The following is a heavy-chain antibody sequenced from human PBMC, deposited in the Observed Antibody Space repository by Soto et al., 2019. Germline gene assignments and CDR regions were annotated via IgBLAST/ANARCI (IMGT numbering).Heavy chain of an antibody. CDR2: ISGSGGST. V-gene: IGHV3-23*01. J-gene: IGHJ6*04. D-gene: IGHD6-6*01. CDR3: AKDLGHSSSSYYYYYGMDV. Sequence: PGGSLRLSCAASGFTFSSYAMSWVRQAPGKGLEWVSAISGSGGSTYYADSVKGRFTISRDNSKNTLYLQMNSLRAEDTAVYYCAKDLGHSSSSYYYYYGMDVWGKGTTVTVS. CDR1: GFTFSSYA.